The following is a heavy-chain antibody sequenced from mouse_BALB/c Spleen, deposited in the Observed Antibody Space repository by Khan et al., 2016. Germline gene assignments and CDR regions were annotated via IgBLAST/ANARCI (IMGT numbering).Heavy chain of an antibody. CDR3: ARSSYYGYYYAMDY. CDR2: TNPYTGEP. J-gene: IGHJ4*01. D-gene: IGHD1-2*01. CDR1: GYTFTNYG. Sequence: QIQLVQSGPELKKPGETVKISCKASGYTFTNYGMNCVKQTPETGLKWMGWTNPYTGEPTYADDFKGRFAFSLETSATTAYLQINSLKNEDTATYFCARSSYYGYYYAMDYWGQGTSVTVSS. V-gene: IGHV9-3-1*01.